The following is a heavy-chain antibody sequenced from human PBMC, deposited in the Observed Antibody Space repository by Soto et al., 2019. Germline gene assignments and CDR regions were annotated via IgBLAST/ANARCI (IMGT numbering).Heavy chain of an antibody. CDR2: ISGSGGTT. CDR1: GFTFSNYA. J-gene: IGHJ4*02. CDR3: AKDRETTMVGSYFDS. D-gene: IGHD3-10*01. Sequence: SLRLSCAASGFTFSNYAMSWVRQTPGKGLEWVSGISGSGGTTDYADSAKGRFTISRDKSKNTLYLQMNSLRPEDTAVYYCAKDRETTMVGSYFDSWGQGTVVTVSS. V-gene: IGHV3-23*01.